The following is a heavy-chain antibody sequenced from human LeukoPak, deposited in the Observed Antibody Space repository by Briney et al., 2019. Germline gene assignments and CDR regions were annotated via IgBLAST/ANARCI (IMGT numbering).Heavy chain of an antibody. V-gene: IGHV4-4*08. J-gene: IGHJ4*01. Sequence: SETLSFTCTVSVCGGVIRRDYQSWLRQPPGKPLEWMGYIYTTGTTKYNPSLKGRVSISVDTSNSQFSLKLTSVTAAHTAVYYCARGDGSIPFDFWGHGILVSVSS. CDR2: IYTTGTT. CDR1: VCGGVIRRDY. CDR3: ARGDGSIPFDF. D-gene: IGHD5-24*01.